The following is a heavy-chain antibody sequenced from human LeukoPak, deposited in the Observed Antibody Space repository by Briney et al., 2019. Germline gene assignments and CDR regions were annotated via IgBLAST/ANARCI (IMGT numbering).Heavy chain of an antibody. D-gene: IGHD3-10*01. CDR3: ARIARVRGVIGWFDP. V-gene: IGHV1-2*02. CDR1: GYTFTGYY. J-gene: IGHJ5*02. Sequence: ASVKVSCKASGYTFTGYYMHWVRQAPGQGLEWMGWINPNSGGTNYAQKFQGRVTMTRDTSISTAYMELSRLRSDDTAVYYCARIARVRGVIGWFDPWGQGTLVTVSS. CDR2: INPNSGGT.